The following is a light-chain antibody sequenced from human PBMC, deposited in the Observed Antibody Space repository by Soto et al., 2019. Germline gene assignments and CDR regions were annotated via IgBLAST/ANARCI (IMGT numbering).Light chain of an antibody. CDR3: QQYGTPRAVT. CDR2: GAS. J-gene: IGKJ5*01. Sequence: EIVLTQSPGTLSLSPGEEATLSSRASQSVDSNYLAWYQQKPRQTPRLIIYGASGRADGSQHRFSGSGFGTDFTLTISKVEPEDFAVYYCQQYGTPRAVTFGQGTRLDI. CDR1: QSVDSNY. V-gene: IGKV3-20*01.